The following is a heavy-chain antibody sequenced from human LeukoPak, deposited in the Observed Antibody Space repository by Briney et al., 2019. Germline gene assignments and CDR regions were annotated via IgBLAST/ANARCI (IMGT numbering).Heavy chain of an antibody. CDR3: AREEYSPGQYSFDY. V-gene: IGHV4-39*07. Sequence: PSETLSLTCSVSGGSISSSRYNWGWIRQPPGKGLEWIGSIFYSGSTYYNPSLKSRVSMSVDTSKNQFSLKLSSVIAADTAVYYCAREEYSPGQYSFDYWGQGTLVTVSS. D-gene: IGHD5-18*01. J-gene: IGHJ4*02. CDR2: IFYSGST. CDR1: GGSISSSRYN.